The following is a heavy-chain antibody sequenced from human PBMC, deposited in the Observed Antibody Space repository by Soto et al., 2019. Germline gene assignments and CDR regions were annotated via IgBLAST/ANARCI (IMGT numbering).Heavy chain of an antibody. D-gene: IGHD3-22*01. Sequence: PGESLKISCKGSGYSFTSYWIGWVRQMPGKGLEWMGIIYPGDSDTRYSPSFQGQVTISADKSISTAYLQWSSLKASDTAMYYCARQXYYYDSSGYPDYYGMDVWGQGTTVTVSS. V-gene: IGHV5-51*01. CDR2: IYPGDSDT. CDR1: GYSFTSYW. J-gene: IGHJ6*02. CDR3: ARQXYYYDSSGYPDYYGMDV.